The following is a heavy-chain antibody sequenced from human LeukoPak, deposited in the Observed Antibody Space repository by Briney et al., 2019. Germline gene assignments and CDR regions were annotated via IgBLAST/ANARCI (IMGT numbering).Heavy chain of an antibody. V-gene: IGHV3-64*01. Sequence: GGSLRLSCAGSGFTFSNYAMYWVRQAPGKGLENVAGIGSNGDSTYYANSVKGRFTISRDNSKNTLFLQMGSLRAEDMAVYYCARGNVVGATRPFDYWGQGTLVTVSS. D-gene: IGHD1-26*01. CDR1: GFTFSNYA. CDR3: ARGNVVGATRPFDY. J-gene: IGHJ4*02. CDR2: IGSNGDST.